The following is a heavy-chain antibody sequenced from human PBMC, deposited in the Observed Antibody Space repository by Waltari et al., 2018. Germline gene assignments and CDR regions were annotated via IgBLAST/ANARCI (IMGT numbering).Heavy chain of an antibody. CDR3: ARDLYAGVSDAFDI. CDR1: GGSVSGYY. Sequence: QVQLQESGPGLVKPSETLSLTCTVSGGSVSGYYWSWIRQTAGKGLEWIGRIYIDTTENINDNPALKSRVTMSEDRSKSQFSLKLSSVTAADTGVYYCARDLYAGVSDAFDIWGQGTKVTVSS. CDR2: IDTTENI. D-gene: IGHD2-8*01. J-gene: IGHJ3*02. V-gene: IGHV4-4*07.